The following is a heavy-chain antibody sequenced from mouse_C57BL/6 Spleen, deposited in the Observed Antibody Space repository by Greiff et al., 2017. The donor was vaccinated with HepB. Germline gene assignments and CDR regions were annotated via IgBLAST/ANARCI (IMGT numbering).Heavy chain of an antibody. CDR2: IDPYSRYT. Sequence: QVQLQQPGAELVKPGASVKLSCKASGYTFTSYWMQWVKQRPGQGLEWIGEIDPYSRYTNYNQKFKGKATLTVDTSSSTAYMHLSSLTSEDSAVYYCARLLRPYYYAMDYWGQGTSVTVSS. CDR3: ARLLRPYYYAMDY. J-gene: IGHJ4*01. CDR1: GYTFTSYW. V-gene: IGHV1-50*01. D-gene: IGHD1-2*01.